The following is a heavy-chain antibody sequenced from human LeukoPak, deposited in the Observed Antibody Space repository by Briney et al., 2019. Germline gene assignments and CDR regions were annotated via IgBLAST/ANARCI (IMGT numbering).Heavy chain of an antibody. D-gene: IGHD5-18*01. CDR3: AGGWDIQLWKINTFDI. CDR2: IYYSGST. CDR1: GGSISSSSYY. J-gene: IGHJ3*02. Sequence: MPSETLSLTCTVSGGSISSSSYYWGWIRQPPGKGLEWIGSIYYSGSTYYNPSLKSRVTISVDTSKNQFSLKLSSVTAADTAVYYCAGGWDIQLWKINTFDIWGQGTMVTVSS. V-gene: IGHV4-39*07.